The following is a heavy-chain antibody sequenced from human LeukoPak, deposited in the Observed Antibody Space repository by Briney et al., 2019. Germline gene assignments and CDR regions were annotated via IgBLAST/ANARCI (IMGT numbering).Heavy chain of an antibody. J-gene: IGHJ4*02. CDR2: ISYDGSNK. D-gene: IGHD1-26*01. CDR1: GFTFSSYG. V-gene: IGHV3-30*18. Sequence: GGSLRLSCAASGFTFSSYGMHWVRQAPGKGLEWVAVISYDGSNKYYADSVKGRFTISRDNSKNPLYLQMNSLRAEDTAVYYCAKDWSSACEYWGQGTLVTVSS. CDR3: AKDWSSACEY.